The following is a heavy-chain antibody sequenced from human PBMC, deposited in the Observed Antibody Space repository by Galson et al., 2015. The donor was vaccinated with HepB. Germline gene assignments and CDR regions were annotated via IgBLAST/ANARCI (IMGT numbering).Heavy chain of an antibody. V-gene: IGHV3-23*01. D-gene: IGHD6-19*01. J-gene: IGHJ2*01. CDR1: GFTFGDYA. CDR2: ISGSGGST. Sequence: SLRLSCAASGFTFGDYAMSWVRQAPGKGLEWVSAISGSGGSTYYADSVKGRFTISRDNSKNTLYLQMNSLRAEDTAVYYCAKAQSRQWLEGYWYFDLWGRGALVTVSS. CDR3: AKAQSRQWLEGYWYFDL.